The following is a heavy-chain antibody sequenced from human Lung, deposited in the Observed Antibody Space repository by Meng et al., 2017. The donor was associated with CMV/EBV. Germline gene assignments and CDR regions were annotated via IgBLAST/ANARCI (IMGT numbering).Heavy chain of an antibody. V-gene: IGHV3-49*04. D-gene: IGHD2/OR15-2a*01. J-gene: IGHJ4*02. CDR3: TRDPGLSTSWYFDY. CDR1: GFTFGDYA. CDR2: IRSKAYGGTT. Sequence: XCTASGFTFGDYAMSWVRQAPGKGLEWVGFIRSKAYGGTTEYAASVKGRFTISRDDSKSIAYLQMNSLNTEDTAMYYCTRDPGLSTSWYFDYWGQGXLVTVSS.